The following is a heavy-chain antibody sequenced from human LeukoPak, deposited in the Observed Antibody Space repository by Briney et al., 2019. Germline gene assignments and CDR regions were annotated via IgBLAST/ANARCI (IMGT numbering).Heavy chain of an antibody. Sequence: ASVTVSCTASGYTFTSYYMHWVRQAPGQGLEWMGIINPSGGSTTYAPNFQGRVTMTRDTSTSTVYMELSSLRSEDTAVYFCARGGTDYYDSSGFSGYWGQGTLVTVSS. V-gene: IGHV1-46*01. CDR3: ARGGTDYYDSSGFSGY. CDR1: GYTFTSYY. D-gene: IGHD3-22*01. CDR2: INPSGGST. J-gene: IGHJ4*02.